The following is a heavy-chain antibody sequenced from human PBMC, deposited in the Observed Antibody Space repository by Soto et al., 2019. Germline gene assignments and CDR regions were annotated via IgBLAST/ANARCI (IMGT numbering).Heavy chain of an antibody. CDR1: GGSISSGXYY. D-gene: IGHD4-17*01. Sequence: PSETLSLTCTXSGGSISSGXYYXXWIRQHPGKGLEWIGYIYYSGSTYYNPSLKSRVTISVDTSKNQFSLKLSSVTAAYTAVYYCARRYGGNFDYWGQGTLVTVSS. CDR3: ARRYGGNFDY. CDR2: IYYSGST. J-gene: IGHJ4*02. V-gene: IGHV4-31*03.